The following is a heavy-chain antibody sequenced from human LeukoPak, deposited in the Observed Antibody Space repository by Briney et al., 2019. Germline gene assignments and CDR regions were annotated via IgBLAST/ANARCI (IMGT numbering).Heavy chain of an antibody. Sequence: SETLSLTCTASGGTISSYYWSWIRQPPGKGLEWIGYIYYSGSTNYYPSLKSRVTISLDTSKNQFSLKLSSVTAADTAVYYCARVPFTMVRGERGPNLKNYYYHYVMDVWGRGTTVTVSS. CDR3: ARVPFTMVRGERGPNLKNYYYHYVMDV. CDR2: IYYSGST. J-gene: IGHJ6*02. D-gene: IGHD3-10*01. V-gene: IGHV4-59*01. CDR1: GGTISSYY.